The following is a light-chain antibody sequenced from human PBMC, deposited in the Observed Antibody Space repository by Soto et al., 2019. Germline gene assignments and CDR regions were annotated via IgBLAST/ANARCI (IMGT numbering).Light chain of an antibody. Sequence: DIQMTQSPSSLSASVGDRVTITCRASQSTSSYLNWYQQKPGKDPKLVIYAASSLKSGVPSRFSGIGSGTDLTLTISSLQPEDFATYYCQQSYSTPYTFVPGTKVDIK. CDR2: AAS. CDR3: QQSYSTPYT. V-gene: IGKV1-39*01. CDR1: QSTSSY. J-gene: IGKJ3*01.